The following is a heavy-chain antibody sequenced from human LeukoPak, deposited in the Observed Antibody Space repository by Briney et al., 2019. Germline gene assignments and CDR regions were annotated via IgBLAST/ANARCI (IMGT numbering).Heavy chain of an antibody. CDR2: IYGGESDT. D-gene: IGHD6-13*01. CDR1: GYSFTSYW. V-gene: IGHV5-51*01. CDR3: ARQRNIESAGSDYYGMDV. Sequence: GESLKISCKGSGYSFTSYWIGWVRQMPGKGLEWMGIIYGGESDTRYSPSFEGQVTISADKSISTAYLQWSSLKASDTATYYCARQRNIESAGSDYYGMDVWGKGTTVTVSS. J-gene: IGHJ6*04.